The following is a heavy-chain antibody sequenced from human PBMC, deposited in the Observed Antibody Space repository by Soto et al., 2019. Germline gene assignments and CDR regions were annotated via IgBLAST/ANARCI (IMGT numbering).Heavy chain of an antibody. D-gene: IGHD1-26*01. CDR1: GFTFSSYS. V-gene: IGHV3-21*01. Sequence: GGSLRLSCAASGFTFSSYSMNWVRQAPGKGLEGVSSISSSSSYIYYADSVKGRFTISRENAKNSLYLQMNSLRAEDTAVYYCARDRGKWELLGANAFDIWGQGTMVTVSS. CDR3: ARDRGKWELLGANAFDI. CDR2: ISSSSSYI. J-gene: IGHJ3*02.